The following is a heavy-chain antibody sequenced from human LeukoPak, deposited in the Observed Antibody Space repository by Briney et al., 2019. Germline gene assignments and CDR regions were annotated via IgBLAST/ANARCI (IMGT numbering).Heavy chain of an antibody. CDR2: FDPEDGET. V-gene: IGHV1-24*01. CDR3: ARIDYDARE. CDR1: GYTLTELS. Sequence: ASVKVSCKVSGYTLTELSMHWVRQAPGKGLEWMGGFDPEDGETIYAQKFQGRVTMTRDTSISTAYMELSRLRSDDTAVYYCARIDYDAREWGQGTLVTVSS. J-gene: IGHJ4*02. D-gene: IGHD4/OR15-4a*01.